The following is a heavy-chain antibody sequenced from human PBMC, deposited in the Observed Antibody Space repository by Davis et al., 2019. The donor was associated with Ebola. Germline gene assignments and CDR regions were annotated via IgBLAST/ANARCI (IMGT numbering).Heavy chain of an antibody. CDR1: GYTFTSYG. V-gene: IGHV1-18*01. CDR3: ATRYDSSGYTYWYFDL. D-gene: IGHD3-22*01. J-gene: IGHJ2*01. Sequence: ASVKVSCKASGYTFTSYGISWVRQAPGQGLEWMGWISAYNGNTNYAQKLQGRVTMTTDTSTSTAYMELRSLRSDDTAVYYCATRYDSSGYTYWYFDLWGRGTLVTASS. CDR2: ISAYNGNT.